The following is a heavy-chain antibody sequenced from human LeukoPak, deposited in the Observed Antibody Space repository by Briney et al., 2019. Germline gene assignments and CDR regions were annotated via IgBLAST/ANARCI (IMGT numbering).Heavy chain of an antibody. CDR1: GGSISSGTYY. J-gene: IGHJ5*02. Sequence: SETLPLTCTVSGGSISSGTYYWNWVRQPAGKGLEWIGRISTSGTTNYNPSLKSRLTISVDTSKNQFSLKLSSVTAADTAVYYCARDEGSGWFDPWGQGTLVTVSS. CDR3: ARDEGSGWFDP. D-gene: IGHD3-10*01. CDR2: ISTSGTT. V-gene: IGHV4-61*02.